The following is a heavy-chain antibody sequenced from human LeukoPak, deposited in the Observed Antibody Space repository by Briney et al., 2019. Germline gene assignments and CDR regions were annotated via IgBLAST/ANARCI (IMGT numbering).Heavy chain of an antibody. Sequence: KPSETLSLTCTVSGGSISSYYWSWIRQPPGKGLEWIGYIYYSGSTYYNPSLKSRVTISVDTSKNQFSLKLSSVTAADTAVYYCARVRHDAFDIWGQGTMVTVSS. V-gene: IGHV4-30-4*01. CDR1: GGSISSYY. J-gene: IGHJ3*02. CDR2: IYYSGST. D-gene: IGHD1-1*01. CDR3: ARVRHDAFDI.